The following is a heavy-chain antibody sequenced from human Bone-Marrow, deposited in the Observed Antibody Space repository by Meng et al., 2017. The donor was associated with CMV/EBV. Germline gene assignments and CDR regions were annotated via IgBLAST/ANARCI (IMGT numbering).Heavy chain of an antibody. D-gene: IGHD2-2*01. V-gene: IGHV4-59*01. CDR3: ARVRGGQLRQGSWFDP. Sequence: SETLSLTCTVSGGSISSYYWSWIRQPPGKGLEWIGYIYYSGSTNYNHSLKSRVTISVDTFKNPFSLKLSSVTAADTAVYYCARVRGGQLRQGSWFDPWGQGTLVTVSS. J-gene: IGHJ5*02. CDR2: IYYSGST. CDR1: GGSISSYY.